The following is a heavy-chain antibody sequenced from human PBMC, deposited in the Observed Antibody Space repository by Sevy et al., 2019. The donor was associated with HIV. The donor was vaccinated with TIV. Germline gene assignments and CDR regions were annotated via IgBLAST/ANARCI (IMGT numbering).Heavy chain of an antibody. J-gene: IGHJ5*02. CDR3: AKLALAGPTTNSWFDP. CDR2: ISGSGGST. CDR1: GFTFSSYA. Sequence: GGSLRLSCAASGFTFSSYAMSWVRQAPGKGLEWVSAISGSGGSTYYADSVKGRFTICRDNSKNTLYQQMNSLRAEDTAVYYCAKLALAGPTTNSWFDPWGQGTLVTVSS. V-gene: IGHV3-23*01. D-gene: IGHD4-17*01.